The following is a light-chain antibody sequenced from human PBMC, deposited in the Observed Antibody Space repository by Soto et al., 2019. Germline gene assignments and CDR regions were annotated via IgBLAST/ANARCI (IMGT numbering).Light chain of an antibody. Sequence: DLEMTQSPSSLSASVGDRVTITCQASQDIRNYLNWYQQKPGKAPNLLIYDASNLRAGVPSRFSRSGSGAEFTFTLSSLQPKDLATNYCKHYEHLPPLSFGGGTKVEIK. J-gene: IGKJ4*01. CDR3: KHYEHLPPLS. CDR1: QDIRNY. CDR2: DAS. V-gene: IGKV1-33*01.